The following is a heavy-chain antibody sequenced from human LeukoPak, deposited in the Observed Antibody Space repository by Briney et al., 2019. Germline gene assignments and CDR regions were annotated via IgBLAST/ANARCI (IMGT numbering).Heavy chain of an antibody. CDR2: INPSGGST. CDR3: ARGGGYQLLFPSRRLFDY. Sequence: ASVKVSCKASGYTFTSYYMHWVRQAPGQGLEWMGIINPSGGSTSYAQKFQGRVTMTRDTSTSTVYMELSSLRSGDTAVYYCARGGGYQLLFPSRRLFDYWDQGTLVTASS. J-gene: IGHJ4*02. D-gene: IGHD2-2*01. V-gene: IGHV1-46*01. CDR1: GYTFTSYY.